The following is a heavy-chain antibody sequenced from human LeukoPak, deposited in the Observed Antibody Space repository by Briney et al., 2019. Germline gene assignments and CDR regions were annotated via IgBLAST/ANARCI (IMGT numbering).Heavy chain of an antibody. Sequence: GGSLRLSCATSGFTFSSSAMSWVRQPPGKGLAWVSTISGSGGGTYYADSVKGRFTISRDNSKNTLYLQMNSLRAEDTAVFYCGKLFYSSGMYHFDYWGHGTLVTVSS. CDR1: GFTFSSSA. CDR3: GKLFYSSGMYHFDY. J-gene: IGHJ4*01. V-gene: IGHV3-23*01. CDR2: ISGSGGGT. D-gene: IGHD3-10*01.